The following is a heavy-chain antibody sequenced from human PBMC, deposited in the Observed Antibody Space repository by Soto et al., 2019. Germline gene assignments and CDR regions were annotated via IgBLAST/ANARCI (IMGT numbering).Heavy chain of an antibody. D-gene: IGHD6-19*01. Sequence: SETLSLTCAVYAGSFSGYYWSWIRQPPGKGLDWIGEVNHSGSTNYNPSLKSRVTISVDTAKNQFSLKLTSVTAADTAVYYCARLAVAAYDAFDIWGQGTMVTVSS. CDR1: AGSFSGYY. CDR2: VNHSGST. J-gene: IGHJ3*02. V-gene: IGHV4-34*01. CDR3: ARLAVAAYDAFDI.